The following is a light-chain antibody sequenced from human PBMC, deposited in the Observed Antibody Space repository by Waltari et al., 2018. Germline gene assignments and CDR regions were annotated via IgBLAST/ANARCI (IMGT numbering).Light chain of an antibody. J-gene: IGKJ2*01. CDR3: QQYSDWPQYT. V-gene: IGKV3-15*01. Sequence: EIVMTQSPAIMSVSPGERVTLSCRASQRVSNYLAWYQQVPGQAPRLLIYGAHTRATGVPDRFSGSGSGTDFTLTVSSLQSEDFGVYYCQQYSDWPQYTFGQGTKLEIK. CDR2: GAH. CDR1: QRVSNY.